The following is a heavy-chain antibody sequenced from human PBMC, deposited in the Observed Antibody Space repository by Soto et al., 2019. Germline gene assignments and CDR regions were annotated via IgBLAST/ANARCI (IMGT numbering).Heavy chain of an antibody. CDR3: ARGYNGYDWAIDGFDI. CDR1: GGSFSGDY. V-gene: IGHV4-34*01. Sequence: PSETLSLTCAVYGGSFSGDYWRWIRQPPGKGLEWSGEINHGGSTNDNPSLKSRVTISVDTSKTQFSLKLSSVTAADTAVYYFARGYNGYDWAIDGFDIWGKPKMVTVSS. D-gene: IGHD5-12*01. J-gene: IGHJ3*02. CDR2: INHGGST.